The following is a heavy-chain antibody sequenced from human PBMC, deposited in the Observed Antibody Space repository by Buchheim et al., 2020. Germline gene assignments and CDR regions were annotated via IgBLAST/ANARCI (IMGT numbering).Heavy chain of an antibody. CDR2: IYPGDSDT. V-gene: IGHV5-51*01. D-gene: IGHD3-10*01. CDR3: AKQELRGVSYFHH. Sequence: EVQLVQSGAEVKKPGESLKISCKVSGYSFTSNWIGWVRQMPGKGLEWMGIIYPGDSDTRYSSSFQGQVTILAVKSLSTAFLQWSSLKASDTAMYYCAKQELRGVSYFHHWGQGTL. J-gene: IGHJ1*01. CDR1: GYSFTSNW.